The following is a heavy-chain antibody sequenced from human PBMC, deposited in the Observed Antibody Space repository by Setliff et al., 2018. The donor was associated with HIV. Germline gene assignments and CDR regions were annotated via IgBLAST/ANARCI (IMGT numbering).Heavy chain of an antibody. V-gene: IGHV3-15*01. CDR2: IKSKTDGGTT. J-gene: IGHJ1*01. CDR3: TTEPHFAH. CDR1: GFIFSHAW. Sequence: GGSLRLSCAASGFIFSHAWMSWVRQAPGKGLEWVGRIKSKTDGGTTDFAAPVKGRFTISRDDSKKTLYLQMDSLRSEDTAVYYCTTEPHFAHWGQGTLVTVSS.